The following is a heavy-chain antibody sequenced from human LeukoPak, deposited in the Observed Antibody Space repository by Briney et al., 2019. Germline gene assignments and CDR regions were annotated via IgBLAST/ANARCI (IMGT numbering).Heavy chain of an antibody. CDR2: ISGSGGST. Sequence: GGSLRLSCAASGFTFSSYAMSWVRQAPGKGLEWVSAISGSGGSTYYADSVKGQFTISRDNSKNTLYLQMNSLRAEDTAVYYCANSGDTAMVFDAFDIWGQGTMVTVSS. V-gene: IGHV3-23*01. CDR1: GFTFSSYA. J-gene: IGHJ3*02. CDR3: ANSGDTAMVFDAFDI. D-gene: IGHD5-18*01.